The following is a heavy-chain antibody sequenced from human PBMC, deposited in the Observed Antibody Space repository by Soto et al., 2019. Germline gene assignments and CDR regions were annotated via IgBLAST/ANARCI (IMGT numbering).Heavy chain of an antibody. CDR1: GFTFSSYS. J-gene: IGHJ6*02. CDR2: ISSSSSYI. V-gene: IGHV3-21*01. CDR3: AGDGGPYYDFWSGYFEPYYYYYGMDV. D-gene: IGHD3-3*01. Sequence: PGGSLRLSCAASGFTFSSYSMNWVHQAPGKGLEWVSSISSSSSYIYYADSVKSRFTISRDNAKNSLYLQMNSLRAEDTAVYYCAGDGGPYYDFWSGYFEPYYYYYGMDVWGQGTTVTVSS.